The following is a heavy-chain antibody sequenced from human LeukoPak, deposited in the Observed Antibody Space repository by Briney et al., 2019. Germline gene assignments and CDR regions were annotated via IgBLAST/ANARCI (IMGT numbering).Heavy chain of an antibody. CDR3: ARGPHTNPPLGWFDP. J-gene: IGHJ5*02. CDR1: GYTFTSYA. CDR2: INTNTGNP. D-gene: IGHD1-14*01. Sequence: GASVKVSCKASGYTFTSYAMNWVRQAPGQGLEWMGWINTNTGNPTYAQGFTGRFVFSLDTSVSTAYLQISSLKAEDTAVYYCARGPHTNPPLGWFDPWGQGTLVTVSS. V-gene: IGHV7-4-1*02.